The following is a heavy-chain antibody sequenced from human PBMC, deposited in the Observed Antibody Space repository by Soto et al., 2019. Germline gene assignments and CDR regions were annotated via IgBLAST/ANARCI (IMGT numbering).Heavy chain of an antibody. J-gene: IGHJ4*02. D-gene: IGHD6-19*01. CDR1: GFTFSSYG. V-gene: IGHV3-30*18. Sequence: GGSLRLSCAASGFTFSSYGMHWVRQAPGKGLEWVAVISYDGSNKYYADSVKGRFTISRDNSKNTLYLQMNSLRAEDTAVYYCAKFPAVAAERVGIDYWGQGTLVTVSS. CDR2: ISYDGSNK. CDR3: AKFPAVAAERVGIDY.